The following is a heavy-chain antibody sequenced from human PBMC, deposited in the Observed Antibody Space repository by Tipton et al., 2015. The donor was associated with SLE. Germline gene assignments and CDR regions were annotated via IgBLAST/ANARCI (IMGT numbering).Heavy chain of an antibody. CDR3: ARIGGDYGGSPFDH. Sequence: TLSLTCTVSGGSISSKSYYWGWIRQHPGKGLEWIGYISYSGSTYYTPSLESRVSISGDTSKNQFSLHLRSVTVADTAVYFCARIGGDYGGSPFDHWGQGTLVTVSA. J-gene: IGHJ4*02. D-gene: IGHD4/OR15-4a*01. CDR2: ISYSGST. CDR1: GGSISSKSYY. V-gene: IGHV4-31*03.